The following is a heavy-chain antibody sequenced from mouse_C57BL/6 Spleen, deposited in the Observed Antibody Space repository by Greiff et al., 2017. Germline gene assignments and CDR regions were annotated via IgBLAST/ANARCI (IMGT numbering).Heavy chain of an antibody. CDR2: ISSGSSTI. J-gene: IGHJ1*03. CDR1: GFTFSDSG. CDR3: ARNYSNDWYFDV. V-gene: IGHV5-17*01. D-gene: IGHD2-5*01. Sequence: EVQLVESGGGLVKPGGSLKLSCAASGFTFSDSGMHWVRQAPEKGLEWVAYISSGSSTIYYADTVKGRFPISRDNAKNTLFLQKTSLRSEDTAMYYCARNYSNDWYFDVWGTGTTVTVSS.